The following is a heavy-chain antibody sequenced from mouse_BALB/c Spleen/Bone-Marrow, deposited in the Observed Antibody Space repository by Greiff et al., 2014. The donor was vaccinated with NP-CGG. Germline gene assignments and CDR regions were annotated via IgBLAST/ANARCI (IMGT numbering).Heavy chain of an antibody. CDR3: ARWDYGDYAMDY. D-gene: IGHD1-2*01. CDR2: ISYSSST. CDR1: GYSITSDYA. J-gene: IGHJ4*01. Sequence: EVQLQQSGPGLVKPSQSLSLTCTVTGYSITSDYAWNWIRQSQGNKLEWMGYISYSSSTNYNPSLKSRISITRDTSKNQFFLHLDSVTAEDTATYYCARWDYGDYAMDYWGHGTSVTVSS. V-gene: IGHV3-2*02.